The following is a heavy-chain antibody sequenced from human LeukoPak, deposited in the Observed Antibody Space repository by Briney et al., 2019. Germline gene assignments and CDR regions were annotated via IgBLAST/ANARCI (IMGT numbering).Heavy chain of an antibody. Sequence: GGSLRLSCAASGFTFSSYWMHWVRQAPGKGLEWVSVIYSGGNTYYADSVKGRFTISRDNSKNTLYLQMNSLRAEDTAVYYCARDRSTSSPDAFDIWGQGTMVTVSS. CDR1: GFTFSSYW. CDR2: IYSGGNT. D-gene: IGHD2-2*01. CDR3: ARDRSTSSPDAFDI. J-gene: IGHJ3*02. V-gene: IGHV3-66*01.